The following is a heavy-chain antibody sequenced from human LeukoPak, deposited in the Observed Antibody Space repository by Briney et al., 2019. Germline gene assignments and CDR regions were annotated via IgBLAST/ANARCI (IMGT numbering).Heavy chain of an antibody. J-gene: IGHJ4*02. Sequence: PGGSLRLSCVASGFTVSSNSMTWVRQAPGKGLEWVSIIYSGGGTNYADSVKGRFTVSGDNSKNTLYLQMSSLRVEDTAVYYCATGENWGQGTLVTVSS. CDR3: ATGEN. CDR1: GFTVSSNS. D-gene: IGHD2-21*01. CDR2: IYSGGGT. V-gene: IGHV3-66*01.